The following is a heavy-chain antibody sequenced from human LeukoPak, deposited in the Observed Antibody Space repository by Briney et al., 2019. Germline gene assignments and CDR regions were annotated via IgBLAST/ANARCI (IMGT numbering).Heavy chain of an antibody. CDR1: GFTFSNYE. CDR3: ARETYCTNTTCPIGDHFNY. J-gene: IGHJ4*02. CDR2: ISISGTNK. Sequence: GGSLRLSCAASGFTFSNYEMNWVRQAPGKGLEWVSYISISGTNKYYADSVKGRFTISRDNAKNSLYLQMNSLRAEDTAVYYCARETYCTNTTCPIGDHFNYWGQGTLVTVSS. V-gene: IGHV3-48*03. D-gene: IGHD2-2*01.